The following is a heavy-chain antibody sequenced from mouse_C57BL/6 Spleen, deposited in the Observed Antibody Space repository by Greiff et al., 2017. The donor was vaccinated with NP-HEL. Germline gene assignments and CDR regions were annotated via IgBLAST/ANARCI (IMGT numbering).Heavy chain of an antibody. CDR3: ARKGHYYAMDY. V-gene: IGHV1-64*01. CDR2: IHPNSGST. Sequence: QVQLQQPGAELVKPGASVKLSCKASGYTFTSYWMHWVKQRPGQGLEWIGMIHPNSGSTNYNEKCKSKATLTVDKSSSTAYMQLSSLTSEDSAVYYCARKGHYYAMDYWGQGTSVTVSS. J-gene: IGHJ4*01. CDR1: GYTFTSYW. D-gene: IGHD3-3*01.